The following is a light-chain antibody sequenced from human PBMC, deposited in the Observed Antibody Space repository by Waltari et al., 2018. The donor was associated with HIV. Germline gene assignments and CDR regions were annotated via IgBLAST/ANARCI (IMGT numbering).Light chain of an antibody. V-gene: IGLV3-25*03. CDR3: LSADTRGTYV. CDR1: ASPKPY. J-gene: IGLJ1*01. Sequence: SSELTQPPSVSVSPGQTARITCSGDASPKPYTHWFQQKPGQAPVVVIHKNTERPSGIPERFSAHRSVTTVTLTITGVQTDDEADYYCLSADTRGTYVFGPGTTVTVL. CDR2: KNT.